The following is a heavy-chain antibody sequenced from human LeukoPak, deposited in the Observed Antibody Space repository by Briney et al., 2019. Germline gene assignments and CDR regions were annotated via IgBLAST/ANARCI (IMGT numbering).Heavy chain of an antibody. CDR3: ARDWGSTGYDLYDS. D-gene: IGHD5-12*01. V-gene: IGHV3-7*01. Sequence: PGGSLRLSCAASGFIFSNYWMTWVRQAPGKGLEWVAHIRQDGSERHYVDSVKDRFTISRDNAKNSLDLQMDSLRAEDTAVYYCARDWGSTGYDLYDSWGQGTLVIVSS. J-gene: IGHJ4*02. CDR1: GFIFSNYW. CDR2: IRQDGSER.